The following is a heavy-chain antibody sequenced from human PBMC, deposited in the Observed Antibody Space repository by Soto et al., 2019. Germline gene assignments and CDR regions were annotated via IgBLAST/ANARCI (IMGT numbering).Heavy chain of an antibody. V-gene: IGHV1-8*01. Sequence: QVQLVQSGAEVKKPGASVKVSCKASGYTFSSYDINWVRQATGQGLEWMGWLNPNSGDTGYAQKFQGRVTLTRNTSLNTAYIEPSSLTSDDTAVYYCATSGGGWYLYWGQGTLVTVSS. D-gene: IGHD6-19*01. CDR2: LNPNSGDT. CDR3: ATSGGGWYLY. J-gene: IGHJ4*02. CDR1: GYTFSSYD.